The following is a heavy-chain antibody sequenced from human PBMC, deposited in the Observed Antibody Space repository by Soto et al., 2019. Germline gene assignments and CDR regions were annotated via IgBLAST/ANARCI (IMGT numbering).Heavy chain of an antibody. D-gene: IGHD6-6*01. Sequence: QIHLVQSGAEVKKPGASVKVSCKGSGYGFTTYGITWVRQAPGQGLEWMAWISAHNGNTNYAQKLHGRVTVTRDTATSTAYMELRSLRSDDTAVYYCARGRDGDYWGQGALVTVSS. CDR1: GYGFTTYG. CDR3: ARGRDGDY. CDR2: ISAHNGNT. J-gene: IGHJ4*02. V-gene: IGHV1-18*01.